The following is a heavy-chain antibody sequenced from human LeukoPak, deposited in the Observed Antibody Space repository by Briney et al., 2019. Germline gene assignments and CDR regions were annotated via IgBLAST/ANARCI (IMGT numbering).Heavy chain of an antibody. V-gene: IGHV1-18*01. CDR2: ISAYNGNT. CDR3: ARDLAPEDMIVIPPDAFDI. D-gene: IGHD3-22*01. CDR1: GYTFTSYG. Sequence: ASVKVSCKASGYTFTSYGFSWVRQAPGQGLEWMGWISAYNGNTNHAQKLQGRVTMTTDTSTSTAYMELRSLRSDDTAVYYCARDLAPEDMIVIPPDAFDIWGQGTMVTVSS. J-gene: IGHJ3*02.